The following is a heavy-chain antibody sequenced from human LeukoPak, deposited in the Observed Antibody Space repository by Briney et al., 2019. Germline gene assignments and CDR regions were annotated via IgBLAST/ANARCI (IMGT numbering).Heavy chain of an antibody. J-gene: IGHJ4*02. Sequence: GGSLRLSCAASGFTFSSYPMHWVRQAPGKGLEWVAVISYDGTNKWYADSVQGRFAISRDNSKNTLYLQMNSLRPEDTAVYYCARDRLLITVAGTVDQWGRGTLVTVSS. CDR3: ARDRLLITVAGTVDQ. CDR2: ISYDGTNK. CDR1: GFTFSSYP. V-gene: IGHV3-30*09. D-gene: IGHD6-19*01.